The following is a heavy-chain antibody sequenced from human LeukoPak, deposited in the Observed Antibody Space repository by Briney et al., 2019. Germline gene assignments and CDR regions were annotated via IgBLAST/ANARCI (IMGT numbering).Heavy chain of an antibody. V-gene: IGHV4-39*07. CDR1: GGSISSSSYY. J-gene: IGHJ6*03. D-gene: IGHD1-14*01. CDR3: ARDSPGSYYYYYMDV. CDR2: IYYSGST. Sequence: SETLSLTCTVSGGSISSSSYYWGWIRQPPGKGLEWIGSIYYSGSTYYNPSLKSRVTMSVDTSKNQFSLKLSSVTAADTAVYYCARDSPGSYYYYYMDVWGKGTTVTISS.